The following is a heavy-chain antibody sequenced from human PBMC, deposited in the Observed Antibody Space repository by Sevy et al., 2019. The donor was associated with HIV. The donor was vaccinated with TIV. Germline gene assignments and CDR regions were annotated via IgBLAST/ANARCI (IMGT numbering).Heavy chain of an antibody. V-gene: IGHV3-33*01. CDR3: ARDTGSYYDIVNWFDP. CDR2: IWYDGSNK. CDR1: GFTFSSYG. Sequence: GGSLRLSCAASGFTFSSYGMHWVRQAPGKGLEWVAVIWYDGSNKYYADSVKGRFTISRDNSKNTQYLQMNSLRAEDTAVYYCARDTGSYYDIVNWFDPWGQGTLVTVSS. J-gene: IGHJ5*02. D-gene: IGHD3-22*01.